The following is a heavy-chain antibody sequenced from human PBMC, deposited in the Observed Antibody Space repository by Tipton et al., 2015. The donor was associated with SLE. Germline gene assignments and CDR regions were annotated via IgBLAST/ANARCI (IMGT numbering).Heavy chain of an antibody. Sequence: GHVTISADKSISTAYLQWSSLKASDTAMYYCARRYYGSGFDYWGQGTLVTVSS. V-gene: IGHV5-10-1*01. J-gene: IGHJ4*02. D-gene: IGHD3-10*01. CDR3: ARRYYGSGFDY.